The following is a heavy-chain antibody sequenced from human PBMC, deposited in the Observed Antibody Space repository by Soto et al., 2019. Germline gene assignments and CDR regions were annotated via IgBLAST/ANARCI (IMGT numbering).Heavy chain of an antibody. CDR1: GFTFSSYA. V-gene: IGHV3-30-3*01. CDR2: ISYDGSNK. CDR3: ARVDDILTGPDPYYYYYGMDV. D-gene: IGHD3-9*01. J-gene: IGHJ6*02. Sequence: QVQLVESGGGVVQPGRSLRLSCAASGFTFSSYAMHWVRQAPGKGLEWVAVISYDGSNKYYADSVKGRFTISRDNSKNTLYLQMNSLRADDTAVYYCARVDDILTGPDPYYYYYGMDVWGQGTTVTVSS.